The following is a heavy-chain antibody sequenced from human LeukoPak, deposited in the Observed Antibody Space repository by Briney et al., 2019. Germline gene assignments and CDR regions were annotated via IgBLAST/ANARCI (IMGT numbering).Heavy chain of an antibody. D-gene: IGHD6-13*01. Sequence: GESLKISCKGSGYSFTSYWIGWVRQMPGKGLEWMGIIYPGDSDTRYSPSFHGQVTISADKSISTAYLQWSSLKASDTAIYYCARRPSPYSSREFDYWGQGTLVTVSS. J-gene: IGHJ4*02. CDR3: ARRPSPYSSREFDY. CDR1: GYSFTSYW. V-gene: IGHV5-51*01. CDR2: IYPGDSDT.